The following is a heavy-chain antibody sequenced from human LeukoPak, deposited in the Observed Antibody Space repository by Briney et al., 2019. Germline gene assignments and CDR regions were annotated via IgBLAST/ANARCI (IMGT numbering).Heavy chain of an antibody. CDR1: GFTFSSYS. CDR3: ARKGNAFDF. CDR2: IKLDVSET. Sequence: PGGSLRLSCAASGFTFSSYSMNWVRQAPGKGLEWVANIKLDVSETYYVDSVRGRFTISRDNTKNSLYLQMDSLRAEDTAVCYCARKGNAFDFWGQGTMVTVSS. D-gene: IGHD3-10*01. J-gene: IGHJ3*01. V-gene: IGHV3-7*01.